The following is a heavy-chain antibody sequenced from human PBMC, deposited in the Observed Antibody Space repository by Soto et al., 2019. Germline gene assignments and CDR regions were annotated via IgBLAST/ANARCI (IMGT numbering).Heavy chain of an antibody. J-gene: IGHJ5*02. CDR2: MNPGSGNT. D-gene: IGHD3-16*01. V-gene: IGHV1-8*01. CDR3: ARMETFGSLNWFDP. Sequence: SVKASCQATGYSFPKQDVNWRRQATAQGLEWMGWMNPGSGNTGYAQKFQGRVIMTRDNAIATAYMDLSSLRSDDTAIYYCARMETFGSLNWFDPCGQGTLVTVSS. CDR1: GYSFPKQD.